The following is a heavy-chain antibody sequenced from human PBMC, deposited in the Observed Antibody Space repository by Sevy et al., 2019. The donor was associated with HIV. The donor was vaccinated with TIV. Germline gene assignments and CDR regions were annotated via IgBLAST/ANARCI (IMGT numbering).Heavy chain of an antibody. CDR1: GYTFTSYG. CDR2: ISAYNGNT. J-gene: IGHJ4*02. V-gene: IGHV1-18*04. D-gene: IGHD3-22*01. CDR3: ARLSRGREMYYYDSSGYYSDY. Sequence: ASVKVSCKASGYTFTSYGISWVRQAPGQGLEWMGWISAYNGNTNYAQKLQGRVTMTTDTSTSTAYMELRSLRSDDTAVYYCARLSRGREMYYYDSSGYYSDYWGQGTLVTVSS.